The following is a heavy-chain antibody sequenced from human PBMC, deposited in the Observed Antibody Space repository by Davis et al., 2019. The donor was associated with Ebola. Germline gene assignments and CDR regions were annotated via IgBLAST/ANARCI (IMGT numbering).Heavy chain of an antibody. D-gene: IGHD6-13*01. CDR2: ISGSGGST. CDR3: AKVGSSRPFDY. V-gene: IGHV3-23*01. J-gene: IGHJ4*02. CDR1: GFTFSSYA. Sequence: GESLKISCAASGFTFSSYAMSWVRQAPGKGLEWVSAISGSGGSTYYADSVKGRFTISRDNSKNTLYLQMNSLRAEDTAVYYCAKVGSSRPFDYWGQGTLVTVSS.